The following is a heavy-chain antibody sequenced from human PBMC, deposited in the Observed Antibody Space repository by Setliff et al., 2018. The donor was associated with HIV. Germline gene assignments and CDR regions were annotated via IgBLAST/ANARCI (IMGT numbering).Heavy chain of an antibody. D-gene: IGHD1-1*01. CDR3: ARDYNWNYAWFDP. CDR1: GGIFSSYA. CDR2: IIPIFGTA. V-gene: IGHV1-69*13. Sequence: RASVKVSCKASGGIFSSYAISWVRQAPGQGLEWMGGIIPIFGTANYAQKFQGRVTITADESTSTAYMELSSLRSEDTAVYYCARDYNWNYAWFDPWGQGTLVTVSS. J-gene: IGHJ5*02.